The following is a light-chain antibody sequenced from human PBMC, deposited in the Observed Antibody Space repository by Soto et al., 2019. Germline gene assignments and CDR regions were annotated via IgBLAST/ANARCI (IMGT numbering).Light chain of an antibody. CDR2: DAS. J-gene: IGKJ2*02. CDR3: QQRSNWPPLWT. Sequence: EIVLTQSPATLSLSPGERATLSCRASQSVSSYLAWYQQKPGQAPRLLLYDASNRASGIPARFSGSGSGIDFTLTISSLEPEDFAVYYCQQRSNWPPLWTFGQGTKLEIK. CDR1: QSVSSY. V-gene: IGKV3-11*01.